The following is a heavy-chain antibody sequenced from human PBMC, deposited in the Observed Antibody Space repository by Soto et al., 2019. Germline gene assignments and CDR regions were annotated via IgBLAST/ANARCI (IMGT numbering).Heavy chain of an antibody. CDR1: GFTFSNYV. D-gene: IGHD2-21*02. Sequence: PGGSLRLSCAASGFTFSNYVMQWVRQAPGKGLEWVSVVWYNGNNKYYADSVKGRFTVSRDNSKNTLYLQMNRLRAEDTAVYYRARDRAYCGGDCPYYYGLDVWGQGTTVTVSS. J-gene: IGHJ6*02. V-gene: IGHV3-33*01. CDR2: VWYNGNNK. CDR3: ARDRAYCGGDCPYYYGLDV.